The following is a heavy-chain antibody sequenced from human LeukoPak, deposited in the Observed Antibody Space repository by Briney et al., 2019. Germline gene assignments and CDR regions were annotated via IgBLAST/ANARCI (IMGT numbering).Heavy chain of an antibody. Sequence: GGSLRLSCAASGFTFSGYAMSWVRQAPGKGLEWVSGISGSGGSTYYADSVKGRLTISRDNSKNTLYPQMNGLRAEDTAVYYCAKGRYYGSGKWGYFEYWGQGTLVTVSS. CDR1: GFTFSGYA. CDR2: ISGSGGST. D-gene: IGHD3-10*01. CDR3: AKGRYYGSGKWGYFEY. J-gene: IGHJ4*02. V-gene: IGHV3-23*01.